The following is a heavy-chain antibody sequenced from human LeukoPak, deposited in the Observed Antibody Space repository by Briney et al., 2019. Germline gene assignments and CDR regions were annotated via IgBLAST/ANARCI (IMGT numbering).Heavy chain of an antibody. CDR2: INQDGSKK. CDR3: ARAVAAADSY. J-gene: IGHJ4*02. CDR1: GFTISTYW. Sequence: GGSLRLSCTASGFTISTYWLSWVRQAPGQGLEGVANINQDGSKKYYVDSVKGRFTISRDNVKNSVYLQMNSQRAEDTAVYSCARAVAAADSYWGRGTLVTVSS. V-gene: IGHV3-7*04. D-gene: IGHD6-13*01.